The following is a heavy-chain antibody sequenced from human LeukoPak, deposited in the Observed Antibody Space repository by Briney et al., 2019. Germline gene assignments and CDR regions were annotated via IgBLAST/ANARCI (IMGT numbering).Heavy chain of an antibody. Sequence: ASVKVSCKASGGTFSSYAISWVRQAPGQGLEWMGRIIPIFGTANYAQKLQGRVTITTDESTSTAYMELSSLRSEDTAVYYCARTYCTNGVCYYSSGWSFDYWGQGTLVTVSS. CDR3: ARTYCTNGVCYYSSGWSFDY. J-gene: IGHJ4*02. V-gene: IGHV1-69*05. CDR1: GGTFSSYA. CDR2: IIPIFGTA. D-gene: IGHD2-8*01.